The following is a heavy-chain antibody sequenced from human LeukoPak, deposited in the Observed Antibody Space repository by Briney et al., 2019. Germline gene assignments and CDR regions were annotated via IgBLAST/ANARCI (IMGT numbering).Heavy chain of an antibody. V-gene: IGHV3-9*01. D-gene: IGHD6-13*01. CDR1: GFTFDDYA. CDR2: ISWNSGST. J-gene: IGHJ6*03. Sequence: GGSLRLSCAASGFTFDDYAMHWVRQAPGKGLEWVSGISWNSGSTGYADSVKGRFTISRDNAKNSLYLQMNSLRAEDTALYYCAKGSPKAAAGANYYYYMDVWGKGTTVTISS. CDR3: AKGSPKAAAGANYYYYMDV.